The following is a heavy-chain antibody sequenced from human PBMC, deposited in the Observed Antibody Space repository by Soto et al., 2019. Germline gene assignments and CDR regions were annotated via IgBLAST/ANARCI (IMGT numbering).Heavy chain of an antibody. CDR1: GGSFSGYY. V-gene: IGHV4-34*01. D-gene: IGHD2-2*01. J-gene: IGHJ4*02. CDR2: INHSGST. Sequence: PSETLSLTCAVYGGSFSGYYWSWIRQPPGKGLEWIGEINHSGSTNYNPSLKSRVTISVDTSKNQFSLKLSSVTAADTAVYYCARGPSWTGFDYWGQGTLVTVSS. CDR3: ARGPSWTGFDY.